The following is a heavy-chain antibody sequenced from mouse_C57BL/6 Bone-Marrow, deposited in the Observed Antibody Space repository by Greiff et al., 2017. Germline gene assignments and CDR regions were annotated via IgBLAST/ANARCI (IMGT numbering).Heavy chain of an antibody. V-gene: IGHV5-2*01. D-gene: IGHD2-5*01. CDR3: ARHYSNYGWYFDV. Sequence: EVKLVESGGGLVQPGESLKLSCESNEYEFPSHDMSWVRKTPEKRLELVAAINSAGGSTYYPPTMERRFIISRDNTKKTLYLQMSSLRSEDTALYYCARHYSNYGWYFDVWGTGTTVTVSS. CDR2: INSAGGST. J-gene: IGHJ1*03. CDR1: EYEFPSHD.